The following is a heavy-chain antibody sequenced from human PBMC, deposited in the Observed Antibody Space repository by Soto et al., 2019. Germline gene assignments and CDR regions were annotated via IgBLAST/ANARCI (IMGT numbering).Heavy chain of an antibody. Sequence: QVQLQESGPGLVKPSETLSLTCTVSGGSISSYYWSWIRQPPGKGLEWIGYIYYSGSTNYNPSLKSRVTISVDTSKNQFSLKLSSVTAADTAVYYCARVPSIVFPHYYYYGMDVWGQGTTVTVSS. CDR2: IYYSGST. CDR3: ARVPSIVFPHYYYYGMDV. CDR1: GGSISSYY. V-gene: IGHV4-59*01. D-gene: IGHD1-26*01. J-gene: IGHJ6*02.